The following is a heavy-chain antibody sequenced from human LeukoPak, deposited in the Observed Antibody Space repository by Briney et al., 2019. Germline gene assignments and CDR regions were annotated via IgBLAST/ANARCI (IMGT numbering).Heavy chain of an antibody. Sequence: GGSLRLSCAASGFTFSSYGMHWVRQAPGKGLEWVAFIRYDGSNKYYADSVKGRFTISRDNSKNTLYLQMNSLRAEDTAVYYCAKGAVAGTEVDYWGQGALVTVSS. CDR2: IRYDGSNK. CDR1: GFTFSSYG. V-gene: IGHV3-30*02. J-gene: IGHJ4*02. CDR3: AKGAVAGTEVDY. D-gene: IGHD6-19*01.